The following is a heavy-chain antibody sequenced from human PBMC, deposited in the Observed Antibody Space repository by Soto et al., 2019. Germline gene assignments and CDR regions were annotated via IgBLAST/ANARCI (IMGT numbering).Heavy chain of an antibody. Sequence: EVRLVESGGGLVQPGGSLRLSCAASGFTFSTYWMHWVRQAPGKWLVWASRINGDGTTTKYADSVKGRFTISRDNAKNTLYLQMNTLRGDDTAMYYCASIPMVRGPSDYWGQGTLVTVSS. CDR1: GFTFSTYW. CDR2: INGDGTTT. V-gene: IGHV3-74*02. CDR3: ASIPMVRGPSDY. D-gene: IGHD3-10*01. J-gene: IGHJ4*02.